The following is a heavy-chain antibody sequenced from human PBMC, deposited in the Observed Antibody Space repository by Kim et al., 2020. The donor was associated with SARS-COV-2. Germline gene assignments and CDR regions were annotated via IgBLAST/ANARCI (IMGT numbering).Heavy chain of an antibody. V-gene: IGHV5-51*01. D-gene: IGHD6-19*01. CDR3: ARPRKRTFSNAWYGSY. CDR1: GYTFTNYW. J-gene: IGHJ4*02. CDR2: IYPGDSTT. Sequence: GESLKISCEGSGYTFTNYWIGWVRQTPGKGLEWMGIIYPGDSTTRYSPSFQGQVTMSVDKSISTAYLQWSSLKASDTAMYYCARPRKRTFSNAWYGSYWGQGTPVTVSS.